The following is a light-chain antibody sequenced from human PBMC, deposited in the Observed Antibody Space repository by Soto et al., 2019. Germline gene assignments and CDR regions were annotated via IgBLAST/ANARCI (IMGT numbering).Light chain of an antibody. J-gene: IGKJ4*01. CDR3: QQYGTSPPPT. Sequence: ETVLTQSPGTLSLSPGERATLSCRASQSIASSYLAWYQQKPGQAPRLLVYGASGRATGVPDRFSGSGSESDFTLTISRLEPEDFAVYYCQQYGTSPPPTFGGGTKVEIK. CDR1: QSIASSY. CDR2: GAS. V-gene: IGKV3-20*01.